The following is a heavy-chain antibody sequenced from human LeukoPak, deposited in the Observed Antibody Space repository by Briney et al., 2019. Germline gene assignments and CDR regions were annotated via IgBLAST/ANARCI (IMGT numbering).Heavy chain of an antibody. V-gene: IGHV3-53*05. Sequence: GGSLRLSCAASGFIVSSYYMSWVRQAPVKGLEWVSVIHSGGDTYYADSVKGRFTISRDNAKNSLYLQMNSLRAEDTALYYCAKDIVPEEGSGWYLGQGTLVTVSS. J-gene: IGHJ4*02. CDR2: IHSGGDT. D-gene: IGHD6-19*01. CDR1: GFIVSSYY. CDR3: AKDIVPEEGSGWY.